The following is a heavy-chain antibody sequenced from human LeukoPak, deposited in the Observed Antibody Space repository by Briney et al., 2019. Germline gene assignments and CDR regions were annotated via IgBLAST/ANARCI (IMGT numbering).Heavy chain of an antibody. CDR1: GGTFRSYA. J-gene: IGHJ4*02. D-gene: IGHD3-9*01. V-gene: IGHV1-69*06. CDR2: IIPIFGTA. Sequence: GASVKVSCKASGGTFRSYAISWVRQAPGQGLEWMGGIIPIFGTANYAQKFQGRVTITADKSTSTAYMELSSLRSEDTAVYYCARGSRPVYSLLTGKRYFDYWGQGTLLTVSS. CDR3: ARGSRPVYSLLTGKRYFDY.